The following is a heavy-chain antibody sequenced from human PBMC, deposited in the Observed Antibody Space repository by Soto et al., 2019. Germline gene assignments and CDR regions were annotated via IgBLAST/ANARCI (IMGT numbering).Heavy chain of an antibody. CDR3: ARLAPIVAPFAFDI. D-gene: IGHD5-12*01. CDR1: GYTFTSYD. V-gene: IGHV1-8*01. Sequence: ASVKVCCKASGYTFTSYDSNWVRQANGQGLEWMGWMNPNSGNTGYAQKFQGRVTMTRNTSISTAYMELSSLRSEDTAVYYCARLAPIVAPFAFDIWGQGTMVTVSS. CDR2: MNPNSGNT. J-gene: IGHJ3*02.